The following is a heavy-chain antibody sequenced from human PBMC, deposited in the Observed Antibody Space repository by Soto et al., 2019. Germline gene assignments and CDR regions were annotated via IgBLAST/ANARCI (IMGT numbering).Heavy chain of an antibody. J-gene: IGHJ4*02. V-gene: IGHV3-33*01. CDR1: GFTFSSYG. D-gene: IGHD2-2*01. Sequence: GGSLRLSCAASGFTFSSYGMHWVRQAPGKGLEWVAVIWYDGSNKYYADSVKGRFTISRDNSKNTLYLQMNSLRAEDTAVYYCVREDYCSSTSCYPFDYWGQGTLVTVSS. CDR3: VREDYCSSTSCYPFDY. CDR2: IWYDGSNK.